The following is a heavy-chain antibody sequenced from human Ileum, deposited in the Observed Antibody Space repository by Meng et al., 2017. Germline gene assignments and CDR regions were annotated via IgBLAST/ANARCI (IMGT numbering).Heavy chain of an antibody. CDR2: IVIGSGLI. V-gene: IGHV1-58*01. CDR3: AADHSDSGWSKNRN. Sequence: SAMVTCKASGVTFATSAVQWMRQARGQRPEWIGWIVIGSGLIEYAPKFQGRVTITTDMSTSTAYMEVSSLTSEDTAVYYYAADHSDSGWSKNRNWGQGTLVTVSS. CDR1: GVTFATSA. J-gene: IGHJ4*02. D-gene: IGHD6-19*01.